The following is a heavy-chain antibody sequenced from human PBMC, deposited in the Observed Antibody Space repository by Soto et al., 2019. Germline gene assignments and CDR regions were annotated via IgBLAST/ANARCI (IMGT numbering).Heavy chain of an antibody. CDR3: ARDPCYDGSGYFFSP. Sequence: GGSLRLSCAASGFTFSTYHMHWFRQAPGKGLEWVAVIWDDGSNKYYADSVKGRFTVSRDNSKNTLYLQMNSLRVEDTALYYCARDPCYDGSGYFFSPWGQGTLVTVSS. V-gene: IGHV3-33*01. D-gene: IGHD3-22*01. J-gene: IGHJ5*02. CDR2: IWDDGSNK. CDR1: GFTFSTYH.